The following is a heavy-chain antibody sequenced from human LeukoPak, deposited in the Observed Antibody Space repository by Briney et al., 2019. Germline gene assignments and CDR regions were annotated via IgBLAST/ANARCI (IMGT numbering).Heavy chain of an antibody. CDR2: ISVYKGHT. D-gene: IGHD3-22*01. CDR3: ARGLPPRRNYDSSGYYSYYFDY. CDR1: GYTFTSYG. J-gene: IGHJ4*02. V-gene: IGHV1-18*01. Sequence: ASVKVSCKASGYTFTSYGISWVRQAPGQGREWMGWISVYKGHTKYAQKFQGRVTMTTDTSTSTAYMELRSLTSDDTAVFYCARGLPPRRNYDSSGYYSYYFDYWGQGALVTVSS.